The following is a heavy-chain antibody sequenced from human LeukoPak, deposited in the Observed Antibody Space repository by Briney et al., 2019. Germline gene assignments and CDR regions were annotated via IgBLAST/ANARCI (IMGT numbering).Heavy chain of an antibody. V-gene: IGHV5-51*01. Sequence: GESVKISCKGSGYSFTSYWIGWVRQMPGKGLEWMGIIYPGDSDTRYSPSFQGQVTISADKSISTAYLQWSSLKASDTAMYYCARQVVGTRMAHDAFDIWGQGTMVTVSS. J-gene: IGHJ3*02. CDR1: GYSFTSYW. D-gene: IGHD1-26*01. CDR3: ARQVVGTRMAHDAFDI. CDR2: IYPGDSDT.